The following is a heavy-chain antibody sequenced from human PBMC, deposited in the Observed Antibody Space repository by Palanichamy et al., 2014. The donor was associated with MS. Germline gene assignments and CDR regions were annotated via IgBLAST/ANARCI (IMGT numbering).Heavy chain of an antibody. V-gene: IGHV3-74*03. J-gene: IGHJ4*02. D-gene: IGHD3-16*01. CDR1: GFTFSSYW. Sequence: EVQLVESGGGLVQPGGSLRLSCAASGFTFSSYWMHWVRQVPGKGLIWVSHINSDGSGTTYADSVKGRFTISRDNAKNTLYLQMNSLRVEDTAVYYCANLFGGHWGQGTLVTVSS. CDR3: ANLFGGH. CDR2: INSDGSGT.